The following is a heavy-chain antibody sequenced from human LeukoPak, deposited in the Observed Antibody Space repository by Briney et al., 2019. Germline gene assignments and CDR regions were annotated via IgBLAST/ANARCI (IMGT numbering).Heavy chain of an antibody. CDR3: ARTWNGAFDI. J-gene: IGHJ3*02. Sequence: PGGSLRLSCAASGFTFSDYYMSWIRQAPGKGLECVSVIYNGGSTYYADSVKGRFTISRDNSKNTVYLQMNSLRAEDTAVYYCARTWNGAFDIWGQGTMVTVSS. V-gene: IGHV3-66*01. CDR1: GFTFSDYY. D-gene: IGHD1-1*01. CDR2: IYNGGST.